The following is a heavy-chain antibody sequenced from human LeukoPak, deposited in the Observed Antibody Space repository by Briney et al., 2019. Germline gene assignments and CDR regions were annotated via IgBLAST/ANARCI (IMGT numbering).Heavy chain of an antibody. Sequence: ASVKVSCKASGYTFTNYAIHWVRQAPGQRLEWVGWINAANGDTKYSQKFQGRVTMTRDTSTSTVYMELSSLRSEDTAVYYCARDGGMVYGVCYFDYWGQGTLVTVSS. J-gene: IGHJ4*02. D-gene: IGHD2-8*01. V-gene: IGHV1-3*01. CDR3: ARDGGMVYGVCYFDY. CDR2: INAANGDT. CDR1: GYTFTNYA.